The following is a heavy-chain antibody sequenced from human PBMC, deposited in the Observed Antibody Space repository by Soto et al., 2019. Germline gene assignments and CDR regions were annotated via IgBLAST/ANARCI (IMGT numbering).Heavy chain of an antibody. CDR1: GYTLTELS. D-gene: IGHD3-22*01. V-gene: IGHV1-24*01. Sequence: GASVKVSFKVSGYTLTELSMHWVRQAPGKGLEWMGGFDPEDGETIYAQKFQGRVTMTEDTSTDTAYMELSSLRSEDTAVYYCATGFGYYDSSGYHPKAGAFDYWG. CDR3: ATGFGYYDSSGYHPKAGAFDY. CDR2: FDPEDGET. J-gene: IGHJ4*01.